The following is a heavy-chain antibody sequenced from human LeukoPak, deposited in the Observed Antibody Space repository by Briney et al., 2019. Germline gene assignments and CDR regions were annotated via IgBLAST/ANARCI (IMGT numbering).Heavy chain of an antibody. CDR1: GYTFTGYS. CDR2: INPNSGAT. D-gene: IGHD1-26*01. J-gene: IGHJ4*02. V-gene: IGHV1-2*02. CDR3: ATSGSYRIIDY. Sequence: ASVKVSCKASGYTFTGYSMHWVRQAPGQGPEWMGWINPNSGATNYAQKFQGRVTMTRDTSISTAYMELSRLRSDDTAVYYCATSGSYRIIDYWGQGTLVTVSS.